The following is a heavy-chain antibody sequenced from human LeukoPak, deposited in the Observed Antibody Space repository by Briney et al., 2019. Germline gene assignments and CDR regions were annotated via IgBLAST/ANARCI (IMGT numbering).Heavy chain of an antibody. V-gene: IGHV1-18*01. CDR3: ARDSGPFVVVPAAPDY. Sequence: ASVKVSCKASGYTFTSYGISGVRQAPGQGLEWMGWISAYNGNTNYAQKLQGRVTMTTDTSTSTAYMELRSLRSDDTAVYYCARDSGPFVVVPAAPDYWGQGTLVTVSS. D-gene: IGHD2-2*01. J-gene: IGHJ4*02. CDR1: GYTFTSYG. CDR2: ISAYNGNT.